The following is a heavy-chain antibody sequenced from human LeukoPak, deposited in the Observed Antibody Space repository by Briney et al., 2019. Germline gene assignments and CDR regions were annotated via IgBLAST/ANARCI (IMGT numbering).Heavy chain of an antibody. D-gene: IGHD4/OR15-4a*01. CDR2: ISSNGGST. CDR1: GFTFSSYA. Sequence: PGGSLRLSCAASGFTFSSYAMHWVRQAPGKGLEYVSAISSNGGSTYYANSVKGRFTISRDNSKNTLYLQMGSLRAEDMAVYYCARDGAGIYYYHYMDVWGKGTTVTVSS. J-gene: IGHJ6*03. V-gene: IGHV3-64*01. CDR3: ARDGAGIYYYHYMDV.